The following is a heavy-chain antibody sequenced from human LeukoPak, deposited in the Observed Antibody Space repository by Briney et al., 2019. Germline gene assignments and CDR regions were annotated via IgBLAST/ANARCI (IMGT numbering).Heavy chain of an antibody. J-gene: IGHJ5*02. Sequence: SETLSLTCTVSGGSISSYYWSWIRQPPVKGLEWIGYIYYSGSTNYNPSLKSRVTISVDTSKNQFSLKLGSVTAADTAVYYCARVHFDDFWSGYWFDPWGQGTLVTVSS. CDR1: GGSISSYY. V-gene: IGHV4-59*01. D-gene: IGHD3-3*01. CDR3: ARVHFDDFWSGYWFDP. CDR2: IYYSGST.